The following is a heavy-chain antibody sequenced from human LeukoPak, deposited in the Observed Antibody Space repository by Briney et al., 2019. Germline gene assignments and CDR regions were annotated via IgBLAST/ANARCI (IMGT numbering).Heavy chain of an antibody. D-gene: IGHD5-24*01. CDR3: ARAELATVNWFDP. Sequence: ASVKVSCKASGYTFTGYYMHWVRQAPGQGLEWMGWINPNSGGTNYAQKFQGRVTMTRDTSISTAYMELSRLRSDDTAVYYCARAELATVNWFDPWGRGTLVTVSS. CDR1: GYTFTGYY. CDR2: INPNSGGT. V-gene: IGHV1-2*02. J-gene: IGHJ5*02.